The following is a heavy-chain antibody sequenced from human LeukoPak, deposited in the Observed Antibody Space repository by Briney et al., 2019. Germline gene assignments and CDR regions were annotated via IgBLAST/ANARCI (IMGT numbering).Heavy chain of an antibody. D-gene: IGHD2-21*02. CDR1: GGSISSYY. J-gene: IGHJ3*02. V-gene: IGHV4-59*01. CDR3: ARVGTGCGGDCYWGVPDGFDI. CDR2: IYYSGST. Sequence: SEALSLTCTVSGGSISSYYWNWIRQPPGKGLEWIGYIYYSGSTNYNPSLKSRVTISVDTSKNQFSLKLSSVTAADTAVYYCARVGTGCGGDCYWGVPDGFDIWGQGTMVTVSS.